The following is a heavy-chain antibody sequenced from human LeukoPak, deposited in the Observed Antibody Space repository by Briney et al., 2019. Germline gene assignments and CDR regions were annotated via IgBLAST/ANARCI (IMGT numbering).Heavy chain of an antibody. V-gene: IGHV4-34*01. CDR1: SGSFSGYS. CDR2: INHSGST. J-gene: IGHJ5*02. D-gene: IGHD5-18*01. CDR3: ARNHTGYFDP. Sequence: PSETLSLTCAVYSGSFSGYSWSWIRQPPGKGLEWIGEINHSGSTNYSPSLKSRVTISVDTSSSQFSLSLSSVTAADTAVYYCARNHTGYFDPWGQGTLVTVFS.